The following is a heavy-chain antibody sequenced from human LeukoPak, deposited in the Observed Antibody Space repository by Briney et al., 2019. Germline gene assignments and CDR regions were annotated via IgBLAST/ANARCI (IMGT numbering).Heavy chain of an antibody. V-gene: IGHV3-23*01. CDR2: INGGGDRI. J-gene: IGHJ4*02. CDR3: AKFFGERSLEWTIDY. CDR1: GFTFSDYA. D-gene: IGHD3-3*01. Sequence: AGGSLRLSCAASGFTFSDYAMSWVRQAPGKGLEWVSTINGGGDRIFYADSVKGRFTISRDNSKNTLYLQMNSLRAEDTAVYYCAKFFGERSLEWTIDYWGQGTLVTVSS.